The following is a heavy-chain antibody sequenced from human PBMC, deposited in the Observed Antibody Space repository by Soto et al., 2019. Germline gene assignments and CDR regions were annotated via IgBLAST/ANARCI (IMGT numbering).Heavy chain of an antibody. Sequence: QVQLQESGPGLVKPSQTLSLTGTVSGGSITSGNYHWSWIRQPPGKGLAWIGYIYYSGSTYYNPSLMSRVVISVDTSNNQFALKFNSVTAADTAVYYCASEDGGRGGDYWGQGTLVTVSS. D-gene: IGHD4-17*01. CDR2: IYYSGST. CDR3: ASEDGGRGGDY. J-gene: IGHJ4*02. CDR1: GGSITSGNYH. V-gene: IGHV4-30-4*01.